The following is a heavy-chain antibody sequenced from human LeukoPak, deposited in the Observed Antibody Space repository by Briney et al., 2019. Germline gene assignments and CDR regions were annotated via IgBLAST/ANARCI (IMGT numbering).Heavy chain of an antibody. D-gene: IGHD6-19*01. CDR1: GFTFSNFG. Sequence: GGSLRLSCAASGFTFSNFGINWVRQAPGKGLEWVSSISSSSSYISYADSVKGRFTISRDNAKNSLDLHMNSLRAEDTAVYYCAIDRYSSGWYTFDYWGQGTLVTVSS. CDR3: AIDRYSSGWYTFDY. V-gene: IGHV3-21*01. J-gene: IGHJ4*02. CDR2: ISSSSSYI.